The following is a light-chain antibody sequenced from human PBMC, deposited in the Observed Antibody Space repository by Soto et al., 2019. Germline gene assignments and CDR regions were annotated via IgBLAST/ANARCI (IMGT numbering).Light chain of an antibody. CDR1: QSISNS. V-gene: IGKV3D-15*01. CDR2: GAA. J-gene: IGKJ2*01. Sequence: EIVMTQSPASLSVSPGETATLSCRSRQSISNSLAWYQQKPGQAPSLLIYGAATRPTGIPARFSGSGSGTEFTLTISSLQSEDSALYSCQQYNNWPPRTFGQGTTLEIK. CDR3: QQYNNWPPRT.